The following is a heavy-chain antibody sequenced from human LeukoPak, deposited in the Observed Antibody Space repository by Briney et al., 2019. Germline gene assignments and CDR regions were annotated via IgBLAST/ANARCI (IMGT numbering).Heavy chain of an antibody. CDR1: GYTFTGYY. J-gene: IGHJ4*02. D-gene: IGHD2/OR15-2a*01. CDR2: INPNSGGT. Sequence: GASVKVSCKASGYTFTGYYMHWVRQAPGQGLEWMGWINPNSGGTDYAQKFQGRVTLTRDTTISTAYMELSRLRSDDTAVYYCARASILFYFDYWGQGTLVTVSS. CDR3: ARASILFYFDY. V-gene: IGHV1-2*02.